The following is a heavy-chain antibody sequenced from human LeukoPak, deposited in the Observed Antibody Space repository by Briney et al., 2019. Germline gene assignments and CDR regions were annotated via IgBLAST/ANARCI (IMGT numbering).Heavy chain of an antibody. CDR3: ARGYYDSSDFEYLQH. V-gene: IGHV1-2*02. D-gene: IGHD3-22*01. CDR1: GYTFTGYY. CDR2: INPNSGGT. J-gene: IGHJ1*01. Sequence: ASVKVSCKAPGYTFTGYYMHWVRQAPGQGLEWMGWINPNSGGTNYAQKFQGRVTMTRDTSISTVYMELSRLRSDDTAVFYCARGYYDSSDFEYLQHWGQGTLVTVSS.